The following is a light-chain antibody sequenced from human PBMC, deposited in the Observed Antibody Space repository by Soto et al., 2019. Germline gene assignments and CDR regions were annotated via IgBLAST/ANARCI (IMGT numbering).Light chain of an antibody. CDR1: QRISSW. CDR2: DAS. Sequence: GDRVTITCRASQRISSWLAWYQQKPGKAPKLLIYDASSLESGVSSRFSGSGSGTEFTLTISSLQPEDFATYYCQQSYSTPSITFGQGTRLEIK. CDR3: QQSYSTPSIT. J-gene: IGKJ5*01. V-gene: IGKV1-5*01.